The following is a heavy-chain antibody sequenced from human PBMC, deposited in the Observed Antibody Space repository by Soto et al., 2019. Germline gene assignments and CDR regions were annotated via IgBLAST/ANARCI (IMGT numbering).Heavy chain of an antibody. CDR2: VSGSGASV. Sequence: GGSLRLSCEGSGFIFSSHAMSWVRQAPGKGLEWVSSVSGSGASVHLPDFLKGRFSSSRDNSKNTVYLEMNSLRVDDTAVYYCAKDLPLWSGYAFSENHWGQGTLVTVSS. CDR3: AKDLPLWSGYAFSENH. V-gene: IGHV3-23*01. D-gene: IGHD3-3*01. J-gene: IGHJ4*02. CDR1: GFIFSSHA.